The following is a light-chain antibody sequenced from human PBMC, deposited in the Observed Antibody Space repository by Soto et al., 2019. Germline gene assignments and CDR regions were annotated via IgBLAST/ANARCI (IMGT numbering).Light chain of an antibody. Sequence: DIVLTQSPGTLSLSPGERATLSCRASQSVDSRYLAWYQQKPGQAPRLLIYGASSRATGIPDRFSGSGSGTDFTLTISRLEPEDFAVYYCQQYGSSLYTFGQGTKLEIK. CDR2: GAS. V-gene: IGKV3-20*01. J-gene: IGKJ2*01. CDR3: QQYGSSLYT. CDR1: QSVDSRY.